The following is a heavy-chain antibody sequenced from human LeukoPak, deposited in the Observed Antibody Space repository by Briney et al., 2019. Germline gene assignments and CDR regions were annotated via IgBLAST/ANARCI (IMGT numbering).Heavy chain of an antibody. CDR2: ISGSAGST. CDR1: TFTFSNYA. J-gene: IGHJ4*02. D-gene: IGHD2-2*02. CDR3: ARDEGIVVVPAAINY. V-gene: IGHV3-23*01. Sequence: GGSLRLSCAASTFTFSNYAMSWVRQAPGKGLEWVSTISGSAGSTYYADSVKGRFTISRDNSKNTLYLQMNSLRAEDTAVYYCARDEGIVVVPAAINYWGQGTLVTVSS.